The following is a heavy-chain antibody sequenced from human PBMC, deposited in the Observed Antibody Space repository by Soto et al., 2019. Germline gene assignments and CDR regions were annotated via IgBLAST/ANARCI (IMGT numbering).Heavy chain of an antibody. CDR2: ISGSGGST. CDR3: VIAITMLVVVNFVY. D-gene: IGHD3-22*01. CDR1: GFTFSSYA. Sequence: PGGSLRLSCAASGFTFSSYAMSWVRQAPGKGLEWVSAISGSGGSTYYADSVKGRFTISRDNSKNTLYLQMNSLRAKDTAVYYCVIAITMLVVVNFVYWGQGTLVTVSS. J-gene: IGHJ4*02. V-gene: IGHV3-23*01.